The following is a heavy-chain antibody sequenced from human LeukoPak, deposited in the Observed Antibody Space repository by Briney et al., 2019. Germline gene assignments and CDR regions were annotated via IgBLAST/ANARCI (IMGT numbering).Heavy chain of an antibody. V-gene: IGHV3-7*01. D-gene: IGHD5-12*01. CDR3: ARAVGYSGFSDY. Sequence: PGGSLRLSCAASGFTFSRYWMSWVRQAPGKGLEWVANIKQDGSEKYYVDSVKGRFTISRDNAKNSLYLQMNSLRTEDTAVYYCARAVGYSGFSDYWGQGTLVTVSS. J-gene: IGHJ4*02. CDR2: IKQDGSEK. CDR1: GFTFSRYW.